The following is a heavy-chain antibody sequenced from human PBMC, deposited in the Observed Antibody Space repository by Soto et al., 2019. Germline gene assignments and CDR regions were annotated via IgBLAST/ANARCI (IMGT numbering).Heavy chain of an antibody. CDR1: GFTFSSYA. CDR2: ISGSGGST. V-gene: IGHV3-23*01. CDR3: AKVSDARDNCSSTSCYAGWNYYYYMDV. J-gene: IGHJ6*03. D-gene: IGHD2-2*01. Sequence: GGSLRLSCAASGFTFSSYAMSWVRQAPGKGLEWVSAISGSGGSTYYADSVKGRFTISRDNSKNTLYLQMNSLRAEDTAVYYCAKVSDARDNCSSTSCYAGWNYYYYMDVWGKGTTVTVSS.